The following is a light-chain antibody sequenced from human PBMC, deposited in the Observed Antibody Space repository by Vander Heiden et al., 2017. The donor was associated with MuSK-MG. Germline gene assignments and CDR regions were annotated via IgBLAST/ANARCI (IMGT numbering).Light chain of an antibody. V-gene: IGKV1-33*01. CDR3: QQYENLPLT. CDR2: DAS. Sequence: DIQMSQSPSSLSASVGDRVIITCQASQAISNYLNWYQQKPGKAPKLLIYDASYLATGVPSRFSGNGSGTDFTFSISSLQPEDIATYYCQQYENLPLTFGGGTRVEIK. J-gene: IGKJ4*01. CDR1: QAISNY.